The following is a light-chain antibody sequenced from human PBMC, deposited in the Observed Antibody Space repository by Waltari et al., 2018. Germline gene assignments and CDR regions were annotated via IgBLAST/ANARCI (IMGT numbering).Light chain of an antibody. J-gene: IGKJ1*01. Sequence: ETVLTHPPATLSLPQGERATLPCRASQSVTSSHLAWYQQKPGQAPRLLIYGASSRATGIPDRFSGSGSGTDFTLTITRLEPEDFAVYYCQQYGNSPRTFGQGTEVEIK. CDR3: QQYGNSPRT. CDR1: QSVTSSH. CDR2: GAS. V-gene: IGKV3-20*01.